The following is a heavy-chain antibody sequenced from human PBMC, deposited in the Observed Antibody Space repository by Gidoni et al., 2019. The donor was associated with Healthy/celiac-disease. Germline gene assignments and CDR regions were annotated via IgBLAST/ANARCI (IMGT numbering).Heavy chain of an antibody. D-gene: IGHD6-19*01. J-gene: IGHJ4*02. CDR2: IYYSGGT. CDR3: ARHNLAVAGNFVRGVENFDY. CDR1: VGSITSRSYS. Sequence: QLQLQESGPGLVKPSETLSLTCTVSVGSITSRSYSWGWIRQPPGKGLEWIGSIYYSGGTYYNPSLKSRVTISVDTSKNQFSLKLSSVTAADTAVYYCARHNLAVAGNFVRGVENFDYWGQGTLVTVSS. V-gene: IGHV4-39*01.